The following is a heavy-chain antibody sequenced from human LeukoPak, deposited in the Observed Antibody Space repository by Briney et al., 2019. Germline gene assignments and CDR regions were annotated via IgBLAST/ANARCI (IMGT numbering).Heavy chain of an antibody. CDR1: GYSISSGYY. J-gene: IGHJ3*02. Sequence: SETLSLTCTVSGYSISSGYYWGWIRQPPGKGLEWIGSGSTYYNPSLKSRVTISVDTSKNQFSLKLSSVTAADTAVYYCARHESGYQLLYGAFDIWGQGTMVTVSS. V-gene: IGHV4-38-2*02. D-gene: IGHD2-2*02. CDR2: SGST. CDR3: ARHESGYQLLYGAFDI.